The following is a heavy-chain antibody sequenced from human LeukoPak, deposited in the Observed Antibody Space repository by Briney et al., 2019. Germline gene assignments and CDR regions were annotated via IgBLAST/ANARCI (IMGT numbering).Heavy chain of an antibody. CDR3: ARDISPLKIVGPTRDSNWFDP. J-gene: IGHJ5*02. CDR1: GFTFSSYE. V-gene: IGHV3-48*03. CDR2: ISSSGSTI. Sequence: GGSLRLSCAASGFTFSSYEMNWVRQAPGKGLEWVSYISSSGSTIYYADSVKGRFTISRDNAKNSLYLQMNSLRAEDTAVYYCARDISPLKIVGPTRDSNWFDPWGQGTLVTVSS. D-gene: IGHD3/OR15-3a*01.